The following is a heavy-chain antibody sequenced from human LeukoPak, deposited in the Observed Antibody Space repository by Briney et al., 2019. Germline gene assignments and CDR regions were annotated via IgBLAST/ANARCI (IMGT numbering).Heavy chain of an antibody. D-gene: IGHD3-22*01. J-gene: IGHJ5*02. Sequence: PSENLSLTCAVYGGSFSGYYWSWIRQPPGKGLEWIGEINHSGSTNYNPSLKSRVTISVDTSKNQFSLKLSSVTAADTAVYYCARGSVDYYDSSGYYYGWFDPWGQGTLVTVSS. CDR1: GGSFSGYY. CDR2: INHSGST. V-gene: IGHV4-34*01. CDR3: ARGSVDYYDSSGYYYGWFDP.